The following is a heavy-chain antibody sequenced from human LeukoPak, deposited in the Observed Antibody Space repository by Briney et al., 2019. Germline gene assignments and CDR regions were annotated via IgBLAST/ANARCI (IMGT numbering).Heavy chain of an antibody. V-gene: IGHV4-34*01. Sequence: PSETLSLTCAVYGGSFSGYYWSWIRHPPGKGLEWIGEINHSGSTNYNPSLKSRVTISVDTSKNQFSLKLSSVTAADTAVYYCAGGFQRRGDYWGQGTLVTVSS. CDR3: AGGFQRRGDY. CDR1: GGSFSGYY. CDR2: INHSGST. D-gene: IGHD1-1*01. J-gene: IGHJ4*02.